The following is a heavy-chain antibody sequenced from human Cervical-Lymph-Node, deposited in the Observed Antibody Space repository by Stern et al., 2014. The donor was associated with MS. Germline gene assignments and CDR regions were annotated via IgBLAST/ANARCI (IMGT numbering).Heavy chain of an antibody. CDR2: ISPGGADT. CDR1: GYNFTTSW. J-gene: IGHJ6*02. D-gene: IGHD5-12*01. V-gene: IGHV5-51*01. CDR3: ARAAYSAYDKESCYYYGMDV. Sequence: EVQLVESGAEVKKPGESLKISCKGSGYNFTTSWIGWVRQTTGQGLEWMGSISPGGADTGYSPSVQGQVTISADKSITTAYLQWSSLKASDTAMYYCARAAYSAYDKESCYYYGMDVWGQGTTVTVSS.